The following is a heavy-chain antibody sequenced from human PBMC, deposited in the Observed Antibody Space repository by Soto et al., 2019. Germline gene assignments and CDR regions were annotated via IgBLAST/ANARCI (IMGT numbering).Heavy chain of an antibody. CDR3: ASVLGSRRSGSYPSY. CDR2: ISTSNDAI. D-gene: IGHD3-10*01. J-gene: IGHJ4*02. CDR1: GFSISDCS. Sequence: GRSITLSCAASGFSISDCSMNWVRRAPGKGLEWISYISTSNDAIYYADSVKGRFTISRDNAKNSLYLQMNSLRAEDTALYYCASVLGSRRSGSYPSYWGQGTLVTVSS. V-gene: IGHV3-48*01.